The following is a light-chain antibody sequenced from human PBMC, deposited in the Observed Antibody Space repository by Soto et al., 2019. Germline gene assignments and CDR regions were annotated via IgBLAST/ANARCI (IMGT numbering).Light chain of an antibody. V-gene: IGKV3-15*01. CDR3: QQYNNWPLT. CDR1: QSVSSN. Sequence: EIVMTQSPATLCVSPGERATFACTPSQSVSSNLAWYQQKPGQAPRLLIYGASSRATGIPVRFSGSGSGTEFTLTISSLQSEDFAVYYCQQYNNWPLTFGQGTRLEI. J-gene: IGKJ5*01. CDR2: GAS.